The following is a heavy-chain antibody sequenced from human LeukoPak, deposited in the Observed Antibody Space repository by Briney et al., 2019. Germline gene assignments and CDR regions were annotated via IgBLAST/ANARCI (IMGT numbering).Heavy chain of an antibody. J-gene: IGHJ6*02. CDR1: RFTFSTYG. CDR3: AKEKIWFGELLRSMDV. V-gene: IGHV3-30*18. CDR2: ISYDGNNK. Sequence: PGGSLRLSCAASRFTFSTYGVHWVRQAPGKGLEWVAVISYDGNNKYYADSVKGRFTISRDNSKNTLYLQMSSLRAEDTAVYYCAKEKIWFGELLRSMDVWGQGTTVTVSS. D-gene: IGHD3-10*01.